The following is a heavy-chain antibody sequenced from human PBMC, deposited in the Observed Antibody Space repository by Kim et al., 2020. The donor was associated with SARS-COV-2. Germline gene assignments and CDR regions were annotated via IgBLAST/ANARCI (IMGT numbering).Heavy chain of an antibody. D-gene: IGHD1-26*01. CDR3: ARVYRGSSTGFDY. V-gene: IGHV3-33*01. CDR2: IWYDGSNK. CDR1: GFTFSSYG. J-gene: IGHJ4*02. Sequence: GGSLRPSCAASGFTFSSYGMHWVRQAPGKGLEWVAVIWYDGSNKYYADSVKGRFTISRDNSKNTLYLQMNSLRAEDTAVYYCARVYRGSSTGFDYWGQGTLVTVSS.